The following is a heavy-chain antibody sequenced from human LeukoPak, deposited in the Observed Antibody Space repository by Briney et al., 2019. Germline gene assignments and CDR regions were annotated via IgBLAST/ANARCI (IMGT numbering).Heavy chain of an antibody. V-gene: IGHV5-51*01. Sequence: GESLKISCKGSGYSFTSYWIGWVRQMPGKGLEWMGIIYPGDSDTRYSPSFQGQVTISADKSISTAYLQWSSLKASDTAMYYCARHLSSRDWGYDYYYYYMDVWGKGTTVTVSS. J-gene: IGHJ6*03. CDR1: GYSFTSYW. CDR3: ARHLSSRDWGYDYYYYYMDV. D-gene: IGHD7-27*01. CDR2: IYPGDSDT.